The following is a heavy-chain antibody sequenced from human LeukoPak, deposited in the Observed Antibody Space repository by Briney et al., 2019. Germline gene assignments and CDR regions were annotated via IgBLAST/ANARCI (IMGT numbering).Heavy chain of an antibody. V-gene: IGHV3-74*01. CDR3: ARESYGGSYLDV. D-gene: IGHD1-26*01. CDR1: GFTFSSYW. Sequence: QPGGSLRLSCAASGFTFSSYWMYWVRQAPGKGLVWVSRINSDGISTSYADFVKGRFTISRDNAKNTLYLQMNSLRVEDTAVYYCARESYGGSYLDVWGQGTTVTVSS. CDR2: INSDGIST. J-gene: IGHJ6*02.